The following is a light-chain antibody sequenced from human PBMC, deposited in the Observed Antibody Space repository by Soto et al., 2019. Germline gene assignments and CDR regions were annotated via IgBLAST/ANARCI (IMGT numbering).Light chain of an antibody. Sequence: QSVLTQPPSASGAPGQRVTISFTGSSSNIGAGYDVNWYQQLPGAAPKFLIYGNSNRPSGVPDRFSGSKSGTSASLAITGLQAEDEADYYCQSYDSRLSGYVFGTGTKVTVL. CDR1: SSNIGAGYD. CDR3: QSYDSRLSGYV. V-gene: IGLV1-40*01. J-gene: IGLJ1*01. CDR2: GNS.